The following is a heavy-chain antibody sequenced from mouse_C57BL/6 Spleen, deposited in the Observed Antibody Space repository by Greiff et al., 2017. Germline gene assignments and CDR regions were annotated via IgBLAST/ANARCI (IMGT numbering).Heavy chain of an antibody. CDR3: ASAPNWDYFDY. V-gene: IGHV1-85*01. J-gene: IGHJ2*01. CDR2: IYPRDGST. D-gene: IGHD4-1*01. CDR1: GYTFTSYD. Sequence: VQLQQSGPELVKPGASVKLSCKASGYTFTSYDINWVKQRPGQGLEWIGWIYPRDGSTKYNEKFQGKATLTVDTSSSTAYMELHSLTSEDSAVYFCASAPNWDYFDYWGQGTTLTVSS.